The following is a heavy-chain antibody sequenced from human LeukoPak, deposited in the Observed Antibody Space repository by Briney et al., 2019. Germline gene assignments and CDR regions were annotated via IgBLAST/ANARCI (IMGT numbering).Heavy chain of an antibody. Sequence: GGSLRLSCAASGFTFSSYGIHWVRQAPGKGLEWVAFIRYDGSNKYYADSVRGRFTVSRDNSKNTLYLQMNSLRAEDTAVYYCARSEAVAGILDAFDIWGQGTMVTVSS. CDR3: ARSEAVAGILDAFDI. CDR2: IRYDGSNK. D-gene: IGHD6-19*01. CDR1: GFTFSSYG. J-gene: IGHJ3*02. V-gene: IGHV3-30*02.